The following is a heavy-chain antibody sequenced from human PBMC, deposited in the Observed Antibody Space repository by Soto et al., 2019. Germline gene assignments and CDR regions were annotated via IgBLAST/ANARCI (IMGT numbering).Heavy chain of an antibody. Sequence: QVQLQESGPGLVKPSETLSLTCTVSGGSISNYYWSWIRQPPGKGLEWIGYIYFSGSTNYNPSLKSRVTLSVDTSKNQFSLKLSSVTAADTAVYSCARRYGGAVDYWGQGTLVTVSS. CDR3: ARRYGGAVDY. J-gene: IGHJ4*02. CDR1: GGSISNYY. CDR2: IYFSGST. D-gene: IGHD3-10*01. V-gene: IGHV4-59*08.